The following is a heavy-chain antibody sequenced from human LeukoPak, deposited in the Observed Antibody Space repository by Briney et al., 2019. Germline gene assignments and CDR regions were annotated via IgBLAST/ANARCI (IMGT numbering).Heavy chain of an antibody. Sequence: GGSLRLSCEASGFTFTKFWMSWVRQAPGKGLEWVANIQEDGKKENYVDSVRGRFTISRDHAKNSIYLQMNSLRVEDTAVYYCAKDIVGGGDDYWGQGTLVIVSS. CDR2: IQEDGKKE. CDR3: AKDIVGGGDDY. J-gene: IGHJ4*02. D-gene: IGHD2-21*02. CDR1: GFTFTKFW. V-gene: IGHV3-7*01.